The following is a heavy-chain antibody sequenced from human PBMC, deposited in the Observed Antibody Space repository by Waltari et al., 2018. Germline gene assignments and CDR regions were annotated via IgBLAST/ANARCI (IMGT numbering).Heavy chain of an antibody. Sequence: EVQLLESGGGLVQPGGSLRLSCAASGFTFSSSAMSWVRQAPGKGLEWVSDISGSGGNTYYAESVKGRFTISRDNSKNTLYVQMNSLRVEDTAVYYCARVKDGRGWFLYYGMDVWGQGTSVTVSS. CDR1: GFTFSSSA. D-gene: IGHD6-19*01. CDR2: ISGSGGNT. CDR3: ARVKDGRGWFLYYGMDV. J-gene: IGHJ6*02. V-gene: IGHV3-23*01.